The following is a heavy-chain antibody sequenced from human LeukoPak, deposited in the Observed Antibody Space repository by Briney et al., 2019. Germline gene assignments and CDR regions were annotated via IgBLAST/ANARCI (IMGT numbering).Heavy chain of an antibody. Sequence: PGGSLGLSCAASGFTLSSYWMHWVRQAPGKGLVWVSRINSDGSSTSYADSVKGRFTISRDNAKNTLYLQMNSLRAEDTGVYYCARIASHSSSWYDGGYWGQGTLVTVSS. CDR3: ARIASHSSSWYDGGY. D-gene: IGHD6-13*01. CDR1: GFTLSSYW. J-gene: IGHJ4*02. V-gene: IGHV3-74*01. CDR2: INSDGSST.